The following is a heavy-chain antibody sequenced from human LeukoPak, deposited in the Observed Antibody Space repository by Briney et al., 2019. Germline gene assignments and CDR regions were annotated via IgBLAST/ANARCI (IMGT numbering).Heavy chain of an antibody. CDR3: AKGNSVWRRYPNSLA. Sequence: GGSLRLSCAASGFTFSSYAMSWVRQAPGKGLEWVSAISGSGGSTYYADSVKGRFTISRDNSKNTLYLQMDSLRAEDTAVYYCAKGNSVWRRYPNSLAWGQGTLVTVSS. V-gene: IGHV3-23*01. D-gene: IGHD3-16*01. CDR2: ISGSGGST. J-gene: IGHJ5*02. CDR1: GFTFSSYA.